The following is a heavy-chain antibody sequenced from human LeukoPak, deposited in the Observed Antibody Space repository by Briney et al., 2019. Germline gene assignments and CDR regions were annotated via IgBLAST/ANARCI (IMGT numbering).Heavy chain of an antibody. Sequence: GRSLRLSCAASGFTFSSYGMHWVRQAPGKGLEWVAVIWYDRSNKYYADSVKGRFTISRDNSKNTLYLQMNSLRAKDTAVYYCAKDTGAYCSSTSCALDYWGQGTLVTVSS. CDR3: AKDTGAYCSSTSCALDY. V-gene: IGHV3-33*06. D-gene: IGHD2-2*01. CDR1: GFTFSSYG. J-gene: IGHJ4*02. CDR2: IWYDRSNK.